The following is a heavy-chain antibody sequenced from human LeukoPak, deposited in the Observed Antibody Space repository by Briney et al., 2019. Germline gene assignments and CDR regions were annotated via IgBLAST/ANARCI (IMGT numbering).Heavy chain of an antibody. Sequence: SETLSLTCTVSGGSISSSSYYWGWHRQRPGTGREWIGSIYYSGRTYYNPSHKRRVTISVDTSKNQFSLKLSSVTAADTAVYYCARHRFSLWDFGELSVWFDPWGQGTLVTVSS. V-gene: IGHV4-39*01. CDR1: GGSISSSSYY. CDR3: ARHRFSLWDFGELSVWFDP. J-gene: IGHJ5*02. CDR2: IYYSGRT. D-gene: IGHD3-10*01.